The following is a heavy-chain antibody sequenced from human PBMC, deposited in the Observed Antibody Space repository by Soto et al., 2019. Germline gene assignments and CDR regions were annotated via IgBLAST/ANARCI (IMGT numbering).Heavy chain of an antibody. CDR2: INPNSGGT. D-gene: IGHD6-25*01. J-gene: IGHJ6*04. CDR1: GYTFTGYY. V-gene: IGHV1-2*04. CDR3: AAAGGAYYYGMEV. Sequence: SSVKVSCKASGYTFTGYYMHWVRQAPGQGLEWMGWINPNSGGTNYAQKFQGWVTMTRDTSISTAYMELSRLRSDDTAVYYCAAAGGAYYYGMEVWGKGTTVNVS.